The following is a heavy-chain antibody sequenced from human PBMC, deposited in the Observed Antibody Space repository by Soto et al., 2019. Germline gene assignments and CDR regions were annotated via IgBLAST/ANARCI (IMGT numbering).Heavy chain of an antibody. D-gene: IGHD2-2*02. CDR3: ASCSSTSCYTYYYYYGMDV. V-gene: IGHV1-69*06. J-gene: IGHJ6*02. CDR1: GGTFSSYA. Sequence: QVQQVQSGAEVKKPGSSVKVSCKASGGTFSSYAISWVRQAPGQGLEWMGGIIPIFGTANYAQKFQGRVTITADKSTSTAYMELSSLRSEDTAVYYCASCSSTSCYTYYYYYGMDVWGQGTTVTVSS. CDR2: IIPIFGTA.